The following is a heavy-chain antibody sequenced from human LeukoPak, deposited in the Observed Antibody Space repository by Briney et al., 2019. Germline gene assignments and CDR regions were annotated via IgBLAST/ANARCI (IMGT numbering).Heavy chain of an antibody. Sequence: GGSLRLSCAASGFTVSSNYMSWVRQAPGKGLEWVSVIYSGGSTYYADSVKGRFTISRDNSKNTLYLQMNSLRAEDTAVYYCTTDLTGWLRTYWGQGTLVTVSS. D-gene: IGHD6-19*01. CDR2: IYSGGST. CDR3: TTDLTGWLRTY. J-gene: IGHJ4*02. V-gene: IGHV3-53*01. CDR1: GFTVSSNY.